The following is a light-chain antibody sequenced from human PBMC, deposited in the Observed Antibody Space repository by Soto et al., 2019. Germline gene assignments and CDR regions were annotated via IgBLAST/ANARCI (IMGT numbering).Light chain of an antibody. V-gene: IGKV1-5*01. Sequence: QMTQSPSTLSASLGDRFTITCRAIHTIARWLAWYQRKPGMAPKLLISDASTLESGVPSRFSGSGSGTEFTLTSSNLQPDDYATYYCQHCDNYWAFGQGTKVEI. CDR3: QHCDNYWA. CDR1: HTIARW. CDR2: DAS. J-gene: IGKJ1*01.